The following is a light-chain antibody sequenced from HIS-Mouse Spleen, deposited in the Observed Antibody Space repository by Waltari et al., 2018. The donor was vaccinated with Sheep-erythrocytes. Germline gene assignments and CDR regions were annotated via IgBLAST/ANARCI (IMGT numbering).Light chain of an antibody. J-gene: IGKJ4*01. Sequence: DIQMTQSPSSLSASVGDRVTITCQASQVISNYLNWYQQKPGKAPKLLIYDASNLETGVPSRFSGSGSGTDFTFTISSLQPEDIATYYCQQYDNLLTFSGGTKVEIK. CDR3: QQYDNLLT. V-gene: IGKV1-33*01. CDR1: QVISNY. CDR2: DAS.